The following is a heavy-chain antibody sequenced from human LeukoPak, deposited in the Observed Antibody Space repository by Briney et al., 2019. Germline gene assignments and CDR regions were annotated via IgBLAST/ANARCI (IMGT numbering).Heavy chain of an antibody. Sequence: GGSLRLSRAASGFTFSSYAMHWVRQAPGKGLEWVAVISYDGSNKYYADSVKGRFTISRDNSKNTLYLQMNSLRAEDTAVYYCAKDRGVIPAAITNWFDPWGQGTLVTVSS. J-gene: IGHJ5*02. D-gene: IGHD2-2*02. CDR1: GFTFSSYA. V-gene: IGHV3-30*04. CDR3: AKDRGVIPAAITNWFDP. CDR2: ISYDGSNK.